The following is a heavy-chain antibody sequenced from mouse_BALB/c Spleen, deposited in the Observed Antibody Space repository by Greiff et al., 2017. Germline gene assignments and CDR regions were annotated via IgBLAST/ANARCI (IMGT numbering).Heavy chain of an antibody. J-gene: IGHJ4*01. CDR1: GFSFTSYW. Sequence: VQLLQPGADLVRPGASVKLSCTASGFSFTSYWMNWVQQRPGEGLEWIGMIHPSDSETRLNKKFKDKGTLTVDKSSSTAYMQLSSPTSEDSAVYYCAREVSYGNYGYYGMDYWGQGTSVTVSA. D-gene: IGHD2-1*01. CDR2: IHPSDSET. V-gene: IGHV1-74*01. CDR3: AREVSYGNYGYYGMDY.